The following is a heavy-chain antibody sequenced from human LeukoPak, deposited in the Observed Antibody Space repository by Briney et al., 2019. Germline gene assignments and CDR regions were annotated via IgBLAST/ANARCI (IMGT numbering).Heavy chain of an antibody. CDR2: IYYSGST. Sequence: SETLSLTCTVSGGSISSYYWSWIRQPPGKGLEWIGYIYYSGSTNYNPSLKSRVTISVDTSKNQFSLKLSSVTAAGTAVYYCARDLGATNAFDIWGQGTMVTVSS. J-gene: IGHJ3*02. CDR1: GGSISSYY. CDR3: ARDLGATNAFDI. D-gene: IGHD1-26*01. V-gene: IGHV4-59*01.